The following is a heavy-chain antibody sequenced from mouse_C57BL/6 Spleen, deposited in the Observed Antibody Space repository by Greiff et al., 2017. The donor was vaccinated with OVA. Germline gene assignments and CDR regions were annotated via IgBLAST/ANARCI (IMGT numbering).Heavy chain of an antibody. CDR1: GYTFTSYW. V-gene: IGHV1-69*01. Sequence: QVQLQQSGAELVMPGASVKLSCKASGYTFTSYWMHWVKQRPGQGLEWIGEIDPSDSYTNYNQKFKGKSTLTVDKSSSTAYMQLSRLTSEDSAVYYCGTTVEDFDYWGQGTTLTVSS. J-gene: IGHJ2*01. CDR2: IDPSDSYT. CDR3: GTTVEDFDY. D-gene: IGHD1-1*01.